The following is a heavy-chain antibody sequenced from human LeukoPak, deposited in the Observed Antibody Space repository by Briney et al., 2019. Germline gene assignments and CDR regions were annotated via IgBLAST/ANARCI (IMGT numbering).Heavy chain of an antibody. CDR3: ARAPLGYCSSTSCYAGTA. Sequence: SETLSLTCAVYGGSFSGYYWSWIRQPPGKGLEWIGYIYYSGSTYYNPSLKSRVTISVDTSKNQFSLKLSSVTAADTAVYYCARAPLGYCSSTSCYAGTAWGQGTLVTVSS. CDR2: IYYSGST. V-gene: IGHV4-30-4*01. D-gene: IGHD2-2*01. CDR1: GGSFSGYY. J-gene: IGHJ5*02.